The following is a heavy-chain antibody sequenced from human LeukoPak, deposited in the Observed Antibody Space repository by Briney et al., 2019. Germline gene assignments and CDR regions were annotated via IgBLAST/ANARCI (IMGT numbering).Heavy chain of an antibody. CDR2: ISANDGNT. CDR1: GYTFTSYG. V-gene: IGHV1-18*01. D-gene: IGHD3-10*01. Sequence: GASVKVSDKASGYTFTSYGISWVRQAPGQGLEWMGWISANDGNTDYPQKLQGRVTMTTDTSTSTAYMELRSLRSDDTAVYYCARESHVTREDYWGQGTLVTVSS. CDR3: ARESHVTREDY. J-gene: IGHJ4*02.